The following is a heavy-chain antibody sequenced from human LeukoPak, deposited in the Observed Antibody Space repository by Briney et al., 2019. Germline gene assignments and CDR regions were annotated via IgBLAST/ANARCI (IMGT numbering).Heavy chain of an antibody. CDR3: AKEGYASGWLDS. Sequence: GGSLRLSCAAPRFTFSSYVMTWVRQAPGKGLEWVSAITGTGDTTYYTPSVRGRFTISRDNSKSTPYLQMNSQRADDTAVYYCAKEGYASGWLDSWGQGTLVTVSS. CDR1: RFTFSSYV. CDR2: ITGTGDTT. D-gene: IGHD6-19*01. J-gene: IGHJ4*02. V-gene: IGHV3-23*01.